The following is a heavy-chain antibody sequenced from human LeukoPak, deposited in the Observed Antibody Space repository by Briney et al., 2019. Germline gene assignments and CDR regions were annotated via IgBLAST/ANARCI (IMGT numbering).Heavy chain of an antibody. J-gene: IGHJ4*02. CDR1: GYSFTSYW. V-gene: IGHV5-51*01. CDR3: ARARKTSGWYGDY. Sequence: GESLRISCKGSGYSFTSYWISWVRQMPGKGLEWMGIIYPGDSDTRYSSSFQGQVTISADKSINTAYLQWISLKASDTAMYYCARARKTSGWYGDYWGQGTLVTVSS. CDR2: IYPGDSDT. D-gene: IGHD6-19*01.